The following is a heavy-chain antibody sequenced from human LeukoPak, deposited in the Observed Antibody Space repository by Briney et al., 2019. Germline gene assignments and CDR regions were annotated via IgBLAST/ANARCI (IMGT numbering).Heavy chain of an antibody. Sequence: PGGSLRLSCAASGFTGSSNYMSWVRQAPGKGLEWVSVIYSGGSTYYADSVKGRFTISRDNSKNTLYLQMNSLRAEDTAVYYCARDAWGYSRNKGAFDYWGQGTLVTVSS. CDR2: IYSGGST. CDR1: GFTGSSNY. V-gene: IGHV3-53*01. D-gene: IGHD6-13*01. J-gene: IGHJ4*02. CDR3: ARDAWGYSRNKGAFDY.